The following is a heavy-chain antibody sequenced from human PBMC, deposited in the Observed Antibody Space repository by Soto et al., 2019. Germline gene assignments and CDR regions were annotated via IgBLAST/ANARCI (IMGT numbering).Heavy chain of an antibody. Sequence: QVQLVESGGGVVQPGRSLRLSCAASGFTFSSYAMHWVRQAPGKGLEWVAVISYDGSNKYYADSVKGRFTISRDNSKNTLYLQMNSLRAEDTAVYYCARDLGTVTTPTDYYGMDVWGQGTTVTVSS. J-gene: IGHJ6*02. CDR1: GFTFSSYA. CDR3: ARDLGTVTTPTDYYGMDV. CDR2: ISYDGSNK. V-gene: IGHV3-30-3*01. D-gene: IGHD4-4*01.